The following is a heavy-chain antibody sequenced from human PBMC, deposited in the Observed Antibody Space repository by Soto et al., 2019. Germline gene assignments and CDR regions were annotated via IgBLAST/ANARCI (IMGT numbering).Heavy chain of an antibody. CDR1: GGSISSGGYY. V-gene: IGHV4-31*03. CDR3: ARDRSSRYSYGYFDY. CDR2: IYYSGST. D-gene: IGHD5-18*01. Sequence: SETLSLTCTVSGGSISSGGYYWSWIRQHPGKGLEWIGYIYYSGSTYYNPSLKSRVTISVDTSKNQFSLKLSSVTAADTAVYYCARDRSSRYSYGYFDYWGQGTLVTVSS. J-gene: IGHJ4*02.